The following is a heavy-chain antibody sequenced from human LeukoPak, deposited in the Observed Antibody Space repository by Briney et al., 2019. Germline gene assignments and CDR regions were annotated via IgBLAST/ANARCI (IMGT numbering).Heavy chain of an antibody. Sequence: GGSLRLSCAASGFTVSSNYMSWVRQAPGKGLEWVSVIYSGGSTYYADSVKGRFTISRDNSKNTLYLQMNSLSAEDTAVYYCARAPGIAAAGHLSRYDFDYWGQGTLVTVSS. CDR1: GFTVSSNY. V-gene: IGHV3-53*05. J-gene: IGHJ4*02. CDR3: ARAPGIAAAGHLSRYDFDY. CDR2: IYSGGST. D-gene: IGHD6-13*01.